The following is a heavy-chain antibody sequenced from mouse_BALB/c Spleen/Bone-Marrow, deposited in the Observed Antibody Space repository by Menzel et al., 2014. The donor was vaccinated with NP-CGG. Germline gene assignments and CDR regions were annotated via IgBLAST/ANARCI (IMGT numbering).Heavy chain of an antibody. CDR3: ARSGSSSGYFDY. CDR2: ISSGSSTV. J-gene: IGHJ2*01. CDR1: GFTFSSFG. Sequence: EVKLVESGGGLVQPGGSRKLSCAASGFTFSSFGMHRVRQAPEKGLEWVAYISSGSSTVYYADKVMGRFTISRDNPKNTLFLQMTSLRSEDTAMYYCARSGSSSGYFDYWGQGTTLTVSS. V-gene: IGHV5-17*02. D-gene: IGHD1-1*01.